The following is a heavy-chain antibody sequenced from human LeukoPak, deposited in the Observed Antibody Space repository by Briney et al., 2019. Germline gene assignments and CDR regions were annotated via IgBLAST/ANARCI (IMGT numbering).Heavy chain of an antibody. Sequence: AGGSLRLSCAASGFTFNTYAMNWVRQAPGKGLEWVSVSSGTDGSTYYADSVKGRFTISRDNSNNRLYLQMNSLRAEDTAVYYCASLYGGNSPLDYWGQGTLVTVSS. D-gene: IGHD4-23*01. V-gene: IGHV3-23*01. CDR2: SSGTDGST. CDR1: GFTFNTYA. J-gene: IGHJ4*02. CDR3: ASLYGGNSPLDY.